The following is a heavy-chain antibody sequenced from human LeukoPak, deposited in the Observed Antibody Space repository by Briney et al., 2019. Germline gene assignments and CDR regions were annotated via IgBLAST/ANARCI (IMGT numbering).Heavy chain of an antibody. Sequence: ASETLSLTCTLSGGSITTETYYWGWIRQSPGKGLEWIGTVHYSGKTNYKPSLKSRVTISVDTSKHQFSLKLSSVTAADTAVYYCARQGPHTSGWFYFDYWGQGTLATVSS. J-gene: IGHJ4*02. CDR1: GGSITTETYY. D-gene: IGHD6-19*01. V-gene: IGHV4-39*01. CDR2: VHYSGKT. CDR3: ARQGPHTSGWFYFDY.